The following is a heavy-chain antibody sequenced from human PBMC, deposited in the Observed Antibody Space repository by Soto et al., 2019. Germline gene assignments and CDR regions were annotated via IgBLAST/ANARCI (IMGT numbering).Heavy chain of an antibody. CDR1: GYTFTDYD. CDR3: ARDSSTTNPV. V-gene: IGHV1-8*01. D-gene: IGHD2-2*01. J-gene: IGHJ3*01. CDR2: MNPNSGNT. Sequence: QVQLVQSGAEVRRPGTSVMVSCKTSGYTFTDYDINWVRQATGQGLEWMGWMNPNSGNTGYAQKFQGRVSVTRNTATSTAYMELSSLRSDDTAIYYCARDSSTTNPVWGQGTMVTVSS.